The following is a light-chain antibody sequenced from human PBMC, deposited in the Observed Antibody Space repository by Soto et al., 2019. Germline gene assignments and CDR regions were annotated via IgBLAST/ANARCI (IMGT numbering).Light chain of an antibody. CDR2: EGS. J-gene: IGLJ2*01. V-gene: IGLV2-14*02. Sequence: QSVLTQPASVSGSPGQSITISCTGTSSDVGSYNLVSWYQQHPGKAPKLMIYEGSKRPSGVSNRFSGSKSDNTASLTVSGLQAEDEADYYCNSYAGGNNLVFGGGTKLTVL. CDR1: SSDVGSYNL. CDR3: NSYAGGNNLV.